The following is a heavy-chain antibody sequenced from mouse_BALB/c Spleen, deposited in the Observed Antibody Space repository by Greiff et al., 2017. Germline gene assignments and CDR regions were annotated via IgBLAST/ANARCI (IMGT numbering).Heavy chain of an antibody. CDR3: ARVRPFDY. CDR2: ISSGGST. Sequence: DVMLVESGGGLVKPGGSLKLSCAASGFTFSSYAMSWVRQTPEKRLEWVASISSGGSTYYPDSVKGRFTISRDNARNILYLQMSSLRSEDTAMYYCARVRPFDYWGQGTTLTVSS. D-gene: IGHD1-2*01. CDR1: GFTFSSYA. J-gene: IGHJ2*01. V-gene: IGHV5-6-5*01.